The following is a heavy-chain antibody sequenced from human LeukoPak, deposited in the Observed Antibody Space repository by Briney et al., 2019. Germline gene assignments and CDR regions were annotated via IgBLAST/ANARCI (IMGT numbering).Heavy chain of an antibody. CDR1: GFTFSSCW. CDR3: ARDTVERFLEWFHDY. CDR2: IKQDGSEK. D-gene: IGHD3-3*01. Sequence: GGSLRLSCAASGFTFSSCWMSWVRQAPGKGLEWVANIKQDGSEKYYVDSVKGRFAISRDNAKNSLYLQMNSLRAEDTAVYYCARDTVERFLEWFHDYWGQGTLVTVSS. J-gene: IGHJ4*02. V-gene: IGHV3-7*01.